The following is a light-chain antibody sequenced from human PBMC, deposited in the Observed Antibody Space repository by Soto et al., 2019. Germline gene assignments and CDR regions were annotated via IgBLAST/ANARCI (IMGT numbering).Light chain of an antibody. V-gene: IGLV1-51*02. J-gene: IGLJ3*02. CDR3: GTWDSSLSAGV. Sequence: QSVLTQPPSVSAAPGQKVTISCSGSSSNIGNNYVSCYQHLPGTPPKLLIYENNKRPSGIPDRFSGSKSGTSATLGITGLQTGDEADYHCGTWDSSLSAGVFGGGTKLTVL. CDR2: ENN. CDR1: SSNIGNNY.